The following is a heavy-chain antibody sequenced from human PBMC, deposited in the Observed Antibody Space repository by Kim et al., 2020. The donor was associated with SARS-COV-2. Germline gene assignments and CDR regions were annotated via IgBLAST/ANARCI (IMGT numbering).Heavy chain of an antibody. Sequence: GGSLRLSCAASGFTFSSYSMNWVRQAPGKGLEWVSYISSSSSTIYYADSVKGRFTISRDNAKNSLYLQMNSLRDEDTAVYYCARDIIGYDSSGPTPHDAFDIWGQGTMVTVSS. J-gene: IGHJ3*02. V-gene: IGHV3-48*02. CDR2: ISSSSSTI. D-gene: IGHD3-22*01. CDR1: GFTFSSYS. CDR3: ARDIIGYDSSGPTPHDAFDI.